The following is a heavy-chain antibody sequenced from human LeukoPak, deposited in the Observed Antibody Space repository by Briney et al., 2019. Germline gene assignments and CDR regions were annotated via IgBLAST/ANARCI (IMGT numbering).Heavy chain of an antibody. CDR1: GFSFSRFG. D-gene: IGHD2-15*01. Sequence: GGSLRLSCVASGFSFSRFGMNWVRQAPGKALEWISHISSTSGDVYYADSVKGRFTISRDNAKNSLYLQMNSLRVEDTAIYYCAQKGGTDHWGQGTLVTVSS. J-gene: IGHJ4*02. CDR2: ISSTSGDV. CDR3: AQKGGTDH. V-gene: IGHV3-48*01.